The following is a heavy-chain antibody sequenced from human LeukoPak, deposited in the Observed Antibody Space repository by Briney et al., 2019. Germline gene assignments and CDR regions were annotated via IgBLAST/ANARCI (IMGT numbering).Heavy chain of an antibody. CDR1: GFTFSSYA. D-gene: IGHD6-19*01. V-gene: IGHV3-23*01. J-gene: IGHJ6*02. CDR3: AKEGGWGNYYYGMDV. Sequence: GGSLRLSCAASGFTFSSYALSWVRQAPGKGLEWVSAISGSGGGTYYADSVKGRFTISRDNSKNTLYLQMNSLRAEDTAVYYCAKEGGWGNYYYGMDVWGQGTTVTVSS. CDR2: ISGSGGGT.